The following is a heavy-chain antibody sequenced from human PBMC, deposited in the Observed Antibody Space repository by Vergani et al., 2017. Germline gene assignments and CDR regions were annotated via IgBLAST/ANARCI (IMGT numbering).Heavy chain of an antibody. V-gene: IGHV3-30*03. CDR2: ISYDGSNK. CDR3: ASGRSYAWY. J-gene: IGHJ4*02. CDR1: GFTFSSYG. D-gene: IGHD1-26*01. Sequence: QVQLVESGGGVVQPGRSLRLSCAASGFTFSSYGMHWVRQAPGKGLEWVAVISYDGSNKYYADSVKGRLTISRDNSKNTLYLQMNSLRAEDTAVYYCASGRSYAWYWGQGTLVTVSS.